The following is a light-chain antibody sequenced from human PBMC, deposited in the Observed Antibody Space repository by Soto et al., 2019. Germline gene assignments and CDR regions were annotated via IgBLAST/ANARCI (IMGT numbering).Light chain of an antibody. CDR3: HQYHLLPPKVT. J-gene: IGKJ3*01. CDR2: GAS. Sequence: VMTQSPAKLSVSHGERATLSCRASQSINTNLAWDQQKPGQANRLLIYGASTRATVITARFSGSGSGTEFTLTISGLQADDFAVYYCHQYHLLPPKVTGGPGTRVD. V-gene: IGKV3-15*01. CDR1: QSINTN.